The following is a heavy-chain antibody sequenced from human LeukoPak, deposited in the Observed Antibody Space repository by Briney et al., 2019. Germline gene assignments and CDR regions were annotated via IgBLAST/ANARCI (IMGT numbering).Heavy chain of an antibody. V-gene: IGHV3-48*01. CDR2: VTSGSSAI. Sequence: GGSLRLSCAASGFTFSSYSMNWVRQAPGKGLEWVSYVTSGSSAIYYADSVKGRFTISRDNAKNSLYLQMNSLRAEDTAVYYCARGSSDYFDYWGQGTLVTVSS. D-gene: IGHD6-6*01. CDR3: ARGSSDYFDY. CDR1: GFTFSSYS. J-gene: IGHJ4*02.